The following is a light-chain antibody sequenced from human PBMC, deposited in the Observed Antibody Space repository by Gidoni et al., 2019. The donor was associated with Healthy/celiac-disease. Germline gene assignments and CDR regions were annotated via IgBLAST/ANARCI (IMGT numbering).Light chain of an antibody. Sequence: DIVMTQSPLSLPVTPGDPASISFRSSQSLLHSNGYNYLDWYLQKPGQSPQLLIYLGSNRASGVPDRFSGSGSGTDFTLKISRVEAEDVGVYYCMQALQTPWTFGQGTKVEIK. J-gene: IGKJ1*01. V-gene: IGKV2-28*01. CDR2: LGS. CDR3: MQALQTPWT. CDR1: QSLLHSNGYNY.